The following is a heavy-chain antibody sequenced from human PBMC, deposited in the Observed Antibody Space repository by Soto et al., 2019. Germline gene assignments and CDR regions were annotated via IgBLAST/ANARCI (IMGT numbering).Heavy chain of an antibody. V-gene: IGHV3-23*01. Sequence: GGSLRLSCAASGFTFSSYAMSWVRQAPGKGLEWVSAISGSGGSTHYADSVKGRFTISRDNSKNTLYLQMNSLRAEDTAVYYCAKDLRITGTRIYYYYYGMDVWGQGTTVTVS. CDR1: GFTFSSYA. D-gene: IGHD1-20*01. CDR3: AKDLRITGTRIYYYYYGMDV. CDR2: ISGSGGST. J-gene: IGHJ6*02.